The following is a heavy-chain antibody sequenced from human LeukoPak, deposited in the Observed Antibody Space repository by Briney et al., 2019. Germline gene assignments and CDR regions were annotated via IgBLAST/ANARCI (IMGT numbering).Heavy chain of an antibody. J-gene: IGHJ5*02. D-gene: IGHD7-27*01. CDR2: ITTSGGNT. CDR1: GFTFSGYT. Sequence: GGSLRLSCAASGFTFSGYTMSWVRQAPGKGLEWVSTITTSGGNTYYADSVKGRFTVSRDNSKNTLFLQMNSLRAEDTAVYYCAKDGGLWVSAHWGGSWGRGTLVTVSS. V-gene: IGHV3-23*01. CDR3: AKDGGLWVSAHWGGS.